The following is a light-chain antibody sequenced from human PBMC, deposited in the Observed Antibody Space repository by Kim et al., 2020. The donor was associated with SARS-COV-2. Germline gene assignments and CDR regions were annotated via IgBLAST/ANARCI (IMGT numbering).Light chain of an antibody. Sequence: GPRVSSSCSGTFSNIGRNHVNWYQHLPGSAPRLLLHTNNHRPSGVPDRFAGSKSDTSASLAISGLQSDDEADYYCAAWDCRLNAYVFGTGTKVTVL. V-gene: IGLV1-44*01. CDR2: TNN. J-gene: IGLJ1*01. CDR3: AAWDCRLNAYV. CDR1: FSNIGRNH.